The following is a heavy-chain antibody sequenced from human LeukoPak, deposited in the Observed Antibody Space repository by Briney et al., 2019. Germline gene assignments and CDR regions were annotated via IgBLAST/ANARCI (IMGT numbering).Heavy chain of an antibody. CDR3: ARDRGDGYNSLDY. D-gene: IGHD5-24*01. CDR1: GGSISTSNYY. CDR2: IFYSGST. J-gene: IGHJ4*02. Sequence: PSETLSLTCTVSGGSISTSNYYWGWIRQPPGKGLEWIGNIFYSGSTYYSPSLRSRVTISLDTSRNQFSLKLSSVTAADTAVYYCARDRGDGYNSLDYWGQGTLVTVSS. V-gene: IGHV4-39*07.